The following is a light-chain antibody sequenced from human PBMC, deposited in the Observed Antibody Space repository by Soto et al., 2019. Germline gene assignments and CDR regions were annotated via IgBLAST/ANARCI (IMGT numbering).Light chain of an antibody. CDR3: QQYNSYVYT. CDR2: HAS. Sequence: DIQMTQSPSTLSASVGDRVTITCRASQSVDNWLAWYQQKPGKAPKLLIYHASSLESGVPSRFSGSGSGTEFTLTISSLQPDDCATYYCQQYNSYVYTFGHGTKLEIK. J-gene: IGKJ2*01. CDR1: QSVDNW. V-gene: IGKV1-5*01.